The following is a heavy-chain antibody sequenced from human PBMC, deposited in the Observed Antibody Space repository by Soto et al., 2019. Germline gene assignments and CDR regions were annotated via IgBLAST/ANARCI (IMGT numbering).Heavy chain of an antibody. Sequence: ESGGGLVQPGGSLRLSCAASRFTFNSYAMSWVRQAPGKGLEWVSVISASGDSTFYVDSVKGRFTISRDNSKNTLYLQMSSLRVEDTAVYYCAKESTPPVGYCFNGVCYNDYWGQGTLVTVSS. D-gene: IGHD2-8*01. CDR1: RFTFNSYA. V-gene: IGHV3-23*01. J-gene: IGHJ4*02. CDR3: AKESTPPVGYCFNGVCYNDY. CDR2: ISASGDST.